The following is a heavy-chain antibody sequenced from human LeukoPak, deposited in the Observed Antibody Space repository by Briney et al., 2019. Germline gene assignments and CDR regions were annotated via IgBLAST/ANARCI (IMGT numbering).Heavy chain of an antibody. J-gene: IGHJ4*02. CDR2: INPNSGGT. CDR3: ARGRGVIAVFDY. D-gene: IGHD6-19*01. CDR1: GYTFTGYY. V-gene: IGHV1-2*02. Sequence: AAVKVSCKASGYTFTGYYMHWVRQAPGQGLEWMGWINPNSGGTNYAQKFQGRVTMTRDTSISTAYMELSRLRSDDTAVYYCARGRGVIAVFDYWGQGTLVTVSS.